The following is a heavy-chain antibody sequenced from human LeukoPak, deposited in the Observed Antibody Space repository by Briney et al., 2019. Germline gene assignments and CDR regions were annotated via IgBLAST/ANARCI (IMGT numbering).Heavy chain of an antibody. CDR1: GYTFTDYY. D-gene: IGHD1-26*01. Sequence: ASVKVSCKASGYTFTDYYMHWVRQAPGQGLEWMGWINPNSGGTNYAQKFQGRVTMTRDTSISTAYMELSRLRPDDTAVYYCAREGPIVGATHLVDYWGQGTLVTVSS. CDR2: INPNSGGT. J-gene: IGHJ4*02. CDR3: AREGPIVGATHLVDY. V-gene: IGHV1-2*02.